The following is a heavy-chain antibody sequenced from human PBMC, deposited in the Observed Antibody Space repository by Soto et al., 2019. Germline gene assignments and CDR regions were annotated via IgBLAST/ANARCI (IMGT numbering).Heavy chain of an antibody. Sequence: PSETLSLTCAVYGGPFSGYFWSWIRQAPGKGLEWIGEINHSGSTTYNPSLKSRVTISVDTPKNQFSLKLTSVTAADTAVYYCARGGTAARIFSYWGQGTLVTVSS. J-gene: IGHJ4*02. CDR1: GGPFSGYF. CDR2: INHSGST. CDR3: ARGGTAARIFSY. V-gene: IGHV4-34*01. D-gene: IGHD6-6*01.